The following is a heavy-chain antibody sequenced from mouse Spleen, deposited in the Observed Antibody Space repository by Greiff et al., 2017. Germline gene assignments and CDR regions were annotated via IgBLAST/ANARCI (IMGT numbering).Heavy chain of an antibody. CDR3: ARKDYGYDEGFAY. D-gene: IGHD2-2*01. Sequence: QVQLKQSGPGLVQPSQSLSITCTVSGFSLTSYGVHWVRQSPGKGLEWLGVIWSGESTDYNAAFISRLSISKDNSKSQVFFKMNSLQANDTAIYYCARKDYGYDEGFAYWGQGTLVTVSA. CDR2: IWSGEST. CDR1: GFSLTSYG. J-gene: IGHJ3*01. V-gene: IGHV2-2*02.